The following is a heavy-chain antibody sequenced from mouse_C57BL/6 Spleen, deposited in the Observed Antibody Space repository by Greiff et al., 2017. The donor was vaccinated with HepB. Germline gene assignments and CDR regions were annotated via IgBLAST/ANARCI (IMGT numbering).Heavy chain of an antibody. V-gene: IGHV3-6*01. CDR2: ISYDGSN. D-gene: IGHD3-3*01. CDR1: GYSITSGYY. CDR3: ARDGDLYYFDY. J-gene: IGHJ2*01. Sequence: EVQLVESGPGLVKPSQSLSLTCSVTGYSITSGYYWNWIRQFPGNKLEWMGYISYDGSNNYNPSLKNRISITRDTSKNQFFLKLNSVTTEDTATYYCARDGDLYYFDYWGQGTTLTVSS.